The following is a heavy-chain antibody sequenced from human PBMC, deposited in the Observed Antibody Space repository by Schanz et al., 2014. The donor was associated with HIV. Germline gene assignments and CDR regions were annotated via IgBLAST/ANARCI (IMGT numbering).Heavy chain of an antibody. D-gene: IGHD2-21*02. Sequence: QGQLVESGGGVVQPGRSLRLSCGASGFTFSDYGTHWVRQAPGKGLEWVAFISYDGSFEDYLDSVKGRFTISRDNSKNTLYLQMSSLRGEDTAVYYCAKDLEPQCGGDCPLTWGQGTLVTVSS. CDR1: GFTFSDYG. V-gene: IGHV3-30*18. J-gene: IGHJ4*02. CDR2: ISYDGSFE. CDR3: AKDLEPQCGGDCPLT.